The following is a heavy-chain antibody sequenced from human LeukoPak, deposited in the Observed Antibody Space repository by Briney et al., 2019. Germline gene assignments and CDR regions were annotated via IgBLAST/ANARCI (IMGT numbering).Heavy chain of an antibody. Sequence: PGGSLRLSCAASGFTFSSYSMNWVRQAPGKGLEWVANIKQDGSEKYYVDSVKGRFTISRDNAKNSLYLQLNSLRVEDTAVYYCARQWSGYYTGYYFDYWGQGTLVTVSS. J-gene: IGHJ4*02. CDR2: IKQDGSEK. D-gene: IGHD3-3*01. CDR1: GFTFSSYS. V-gene: IGHV3-7*01. CDR3: ARQWSGYYTGYYFDY.